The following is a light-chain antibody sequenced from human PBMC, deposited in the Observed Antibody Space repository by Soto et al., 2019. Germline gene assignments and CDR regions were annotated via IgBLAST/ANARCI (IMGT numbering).Light chain of an antibody. J-gene: IGKJ4*01. V-gene: IGKV3-11*01. Sequence: EIVLTQSPATLSLSPGERATLSCRASQSVSSYLAWYQQKPGQAPRLLIYDASNRATGIPARFSGSGSGTDFTLTFSSLEPEDFAVYYCQQRSNGLTFGGGTKVDIK. CDR3: QQRSNGLT. CDR2: DAS. CDR1: QSVSSY.